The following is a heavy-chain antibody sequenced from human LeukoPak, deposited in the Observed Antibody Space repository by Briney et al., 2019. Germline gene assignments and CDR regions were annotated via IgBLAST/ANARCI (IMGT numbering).Heavy chain of an antibody. CDR1: GYTLIELS. J-gene: IGHJ6*02. V-gene: IGHV1-24*01. CDR2: FDPKAGEK. Sequence: VASVKVSCKVSGYTLIELSMHWVRRAPGKGLEWMGGFDPKAGEKVYAQKFQGRVTMTGDTSTDTAYMELSSLRSGDTAVYYCATVWNSYYKYGLDVWGQGTTVTVSS. CDR3: ATVWNSYYKYGLDV. D-gene: IGHD1-7*01.